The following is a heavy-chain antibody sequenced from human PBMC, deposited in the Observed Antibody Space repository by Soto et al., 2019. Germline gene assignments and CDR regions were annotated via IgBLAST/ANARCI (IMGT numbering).Heavy chain of an antibody. CDR1: GGTIGDYS. Sequence: ASETLSLTCSVSGGTIGDYSWNWIRQPPGKGLEWIGYIYYSGSTNYNPSLKSRVTISVDTSKNQFSLKLSSVTAADTAVYYCARGDNWFDPWGQGTLVTVSS. CDR2: IYYSGST. J-gene: IGHJ5*02. CDR3: ARGDNWFDP. V-gene: IGHV4-59*01.